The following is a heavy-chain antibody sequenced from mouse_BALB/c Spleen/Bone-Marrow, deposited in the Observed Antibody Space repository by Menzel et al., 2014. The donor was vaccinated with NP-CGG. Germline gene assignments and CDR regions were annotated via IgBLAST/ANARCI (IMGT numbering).Heavy chain of an antibody. V-gene: IGHV2-6-7*01. J-gene: IGHJ1*01. Sequence: QVQLQQSGPGLVAPSQSLSITCTVSGFSLTGYGVNWVRQPPGKGLEWLGMIWGDGSTDYNSALKSRLSISKDNSKSXVFLKMNSLQTDDTARYYCARVDYYGWGYFDVWGAGTTVTVSS. CDR2: IWGDGST. CDR1: GFSLTGYG. CDR3: ARVDYYGWGYFDV. D-gene: IGHD1-2*01.